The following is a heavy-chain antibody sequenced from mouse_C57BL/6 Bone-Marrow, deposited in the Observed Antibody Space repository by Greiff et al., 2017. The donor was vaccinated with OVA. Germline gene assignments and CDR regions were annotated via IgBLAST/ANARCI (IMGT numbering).Heavy chain of an antibody. CDR1: GYTFTSYW. CDR2: IDPNRGGT. J-gene: IGHJ3*01. Sequence: QVQLQQPGAELVKPGASVKLSCKASGYTFTSYWMHWVKQRPGRGLEWIGRIDPNRGGTKYNEKFKSKATLTVDKPSSTAYMQLSSLTSEDSAVYYCARWRRGYYGSSYRFAYWGQGTLVTVSA. V-gene: IGHV1-72*01. D-gene: IGHD1-1*01. CDR3: ARWRRGYYGSSYRFAY.